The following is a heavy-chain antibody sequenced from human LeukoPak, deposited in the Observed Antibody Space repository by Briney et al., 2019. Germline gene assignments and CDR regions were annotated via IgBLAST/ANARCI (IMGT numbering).Heavy chain of an antibody. V-gene: IGHV3-48*01. J-gene: IGHJ6*04. D-gene: IGHD4-11*01. CDR3: AKAQTTVSTADV. CDR2: ISSSSSTI. Sequence: HTGGSLRLSCAASGFTFSSYSMNWVRQAPGKGLEWVSYISSSSSTIYYADSVKGRFTISRDNAKNSLYLQMNSLRAEDTAVYYCAKAQTTVSTADVWGIGTTVTVSS. CDR1: GFTFSSYS.